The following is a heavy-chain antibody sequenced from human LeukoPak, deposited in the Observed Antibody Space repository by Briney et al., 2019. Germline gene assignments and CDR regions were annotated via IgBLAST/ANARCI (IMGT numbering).Heavy chain of an antibody. Sequence: ASVKVSCKASGGTFSSYAISWVRQAPGQGLEWMGIINPSGGSTSYAQKFQGRVTMTRDTSTSTVYMELSSLRSEDTAVYYCARGGWNDPGYYFDYWGQGTLVTVSS. CDR3: ARGGWNDPGYYFDY. CDR1: GGTFSSYA. V-gene: IGHV1-46*01. D-gene: IGHD1-1*01. CDR2: INPSGGST. J-gene: IGHJ4*02.